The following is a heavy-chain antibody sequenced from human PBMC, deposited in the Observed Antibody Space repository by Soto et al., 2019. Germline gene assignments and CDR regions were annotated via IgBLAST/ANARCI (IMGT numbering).Heavy chain of an antibody. CDR3: ARVDTAMVLYYGMDV. Sequence: GASVKVSCKASGGTFSSYTISWVRQAPGQGLEWMGRIIPILGIANYAQKFQGRVTITADKSTSTAYMELSSLRSEDTAVYYCARVDTAMVLYYGMDVWGQGTTVTVSS. CDR2: IIPILGIA. CDR1: GGTFSSYT. D-gene: IGHD5-18*01. V-gene: IGHV1-69*02. J-gene: IGHJ6*02.